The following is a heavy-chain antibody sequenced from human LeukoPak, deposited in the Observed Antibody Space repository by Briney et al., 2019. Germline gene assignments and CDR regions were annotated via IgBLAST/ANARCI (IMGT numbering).Heavy chain of an antibody. V-gene: IGHV3-30*04. CDR3: AGGTDILTGYYSVSYFDY. CDR2: ISYDGSNK. D-gene: IGHD3-9*01. CDR1: GFTFSSYA. J-gene: IGHJ4*02. Sequence: GGSLRLSCAASGFTFSSYAMHWVRQAPGKGLEWVAVISYDGSNKYYADSVKGRFTISRDNSKNTLYLQMNSLRAEDTAVYYCAGGTDILTGYYSVSYFDYWGQGTLVTVSS.